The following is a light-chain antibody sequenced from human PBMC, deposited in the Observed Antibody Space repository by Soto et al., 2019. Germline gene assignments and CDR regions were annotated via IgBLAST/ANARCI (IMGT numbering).Light chain of an antibody. CDR2: SAA. CDR1: QSVGSN. Sequence: EIVMTQSPATLSVSPGERVTLSCRASQSVGSNLAWYQKKPGQAPRLLIYSAATRATGIPARFSGSGSGTEFTLTISSLQSEDFGVYYCQQYTQRWTFGQGTKVDIK. J-gene: IGKJ1*01. V-gene: IGKV3-15*01. CDR3: QQYTQRWT.